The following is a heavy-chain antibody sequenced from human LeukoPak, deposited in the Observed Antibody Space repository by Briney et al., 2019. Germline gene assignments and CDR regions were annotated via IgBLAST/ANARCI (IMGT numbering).Heavy chain of an antibody. CDR3: ARAARDDAFDI. CDR1: GFTFSSYS. V-gene: IGHV3-21*01. Sequence: GGSLRLSCAASGFTFSSYSMNWVRQAPGKGLEWVSSISSSSSYIYYADSVKGRFTISRDNAKNSLYLQMNSLRAEDTAVYYCARAARDDAFDIWGQGQWSPSLQ. CDR2: ISSSSSYI. J-gene: IGHJ3*02.